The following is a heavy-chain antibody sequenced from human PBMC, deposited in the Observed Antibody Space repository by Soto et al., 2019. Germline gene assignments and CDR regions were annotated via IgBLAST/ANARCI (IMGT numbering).Heavy chain of an antibody. CDR3: AYYDSSGYYSDAFDI. CDR1: GGTFSSYT. Sequence: ASVKVSCKASGGTFSSYTISWVRQAPGQGLEWMGRIIPILGIANYAQKFQGRVTITADKSTSTAYMELSSLRSEDTAVYYCAYYDSSGYYSDAFDIWGQGTMVTVSS. CDR2: IIPILGIA. V-gene: IGHV1-69*02. J-gene: IGHJ3*02. D-gene: IGHD3-22*01.